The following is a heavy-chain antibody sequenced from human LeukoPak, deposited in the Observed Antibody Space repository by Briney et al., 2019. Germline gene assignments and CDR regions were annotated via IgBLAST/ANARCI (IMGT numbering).Heavy chain of an antibody. J-gene: IGHJ4*02. Sequence: SETLSLTCAVYGGSFSGYYWSWIRQPPGKGLEWIGEINHSGSTNYNPSLKSRVTISEDTSKNQFSLKLSSVTAADTAVYYCAREGYGDYYFDYWGQGTLVTVSS. D-gene: IGHD4-17*01. CDR1: GGSFSGYY. V-gene: IGHV4-34*01. CDR2: INHSGST. CDR3: AREGYGDYYFDY.